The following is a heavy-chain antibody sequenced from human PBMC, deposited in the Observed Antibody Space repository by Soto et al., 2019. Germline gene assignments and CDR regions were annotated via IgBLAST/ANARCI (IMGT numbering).Heavy chain of an antibody. CDR3: ARPGSELIPSY. Sequence: GGSLRLSCAASGFTFSSYEMNWVRQAPGKGLEWVSYISSSGSTIYYADSVKGRFTISRDNAKNSLYLQMNSLRAEDTAVYYCARPGSELIPSYWGQGTLVTVSS. D-gene: IGHD2-15*01. CDR1: GFTFSSYE. J-gene: IGHJ1*01. V-gene: IGHV3-48*03. CDR2: ISSSGSTI.